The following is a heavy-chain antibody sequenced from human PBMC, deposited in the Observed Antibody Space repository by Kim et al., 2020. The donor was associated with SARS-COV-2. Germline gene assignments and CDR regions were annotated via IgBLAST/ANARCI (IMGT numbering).Heavy chain of an antibody. CDR3: AVYDSNHYWSHGYGGRYYYAMAV. V-gene: IGHV1-69*13. CDR1: GGSFTRYA. Sequence: SVKVSCRASGGSFTRYAFSWVRRAPGQGLEWMGGIIPIMVKTEYAQKFQGRVTITADDSTSTVYMELSSLRSEDTAVYYCAVYDSNHYWSHGYGGRYYYAMAVWGQGTAVTVSS. CDR2: IIPIMVKT. D-gene: IGHD3-22*01. J-gene: IGHJ6*02.